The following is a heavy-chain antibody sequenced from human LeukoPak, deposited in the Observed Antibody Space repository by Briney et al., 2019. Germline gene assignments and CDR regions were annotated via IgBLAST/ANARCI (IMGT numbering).Heavy chain of an antibody. CDR3: AKDVRYYDFWSGYYKSDYYYGMDV. V-gene: IGHV3-30*18. CDR1: GFTVSSNY. CDR2: ISYDGSNK. J-gene: IGHJ6*02. Sequence: AGGSLRLSCAASGFTVSSNYMSWVRQAPGKGLEWVAVISYDGSNKYYADSVKGRFTISRDNSKNTLYLQMNSLRAEDTAVYYCAKDVRYYDFWSGYYKSDYYYGMDVWGQGTTVTVSS. D-gene: IGHD3-3*01.